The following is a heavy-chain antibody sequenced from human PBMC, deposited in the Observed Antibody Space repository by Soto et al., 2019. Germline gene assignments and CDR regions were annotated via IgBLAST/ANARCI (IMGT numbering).Heavy chain of an antibody. CDR1: GYTFIRYG. CDR2: ISPYNDYT. J-gene: IGHJ6*02. V-gene: IGHV1-18*01. D-gene: IGHD3-16*01. CDR3: AGGGYYDNTWGKLSHYGLDV. Sequence: ASVKVSSKTSGYTFIRYGITWVRQAPGQGLEWMGWISPYNDYTIYAQKLQGRVTMTTDTSTRTVYLDLRSLKSDDTDVYYCAGGGYYDNTWGKLSHYGLDVWGQGTSVTVSS.